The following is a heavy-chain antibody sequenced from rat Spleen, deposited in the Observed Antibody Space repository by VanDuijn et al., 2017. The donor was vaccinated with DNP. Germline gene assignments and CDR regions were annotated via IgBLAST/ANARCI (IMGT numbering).Heavy chain of an antibody. D-gene: IGHD1-1*01. CDR3: TSYYSGDFHY. CDR1: GFSLTDYS. CDR2: MWSGGST. V-gene: IGHV2S63*01. Sequence: EVQLKESGPGLVQPSQTLSLTCTVSGFSLTDYSVHWVRQPPGKGLEGMGLMWSGGSTAYNSALKSRQSISRDNSKSQVFLKMNSLQTEDTAIYYCTSYYSGDFHYWGQGVMFTVSS. J-gene: IGHJ2*01.